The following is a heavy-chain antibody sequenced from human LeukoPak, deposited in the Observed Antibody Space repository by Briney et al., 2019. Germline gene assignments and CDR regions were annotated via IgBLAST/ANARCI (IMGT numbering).Heavy chain of an antibody. CDR3: ARAVTNYDILTGYYMDYFDY. Sequence: PGGSLRLSCAASGFTFSDYYISWVRQAPGKGLEWVSYISITSSYTNYADSVKGGFTISRDNAKNSLYLQMHSLRAEGTAVYYCARAVTNYDILTGYYMDYFDYWGQGTLVTVSS. CDR1: GFTFSDYY. V-gene: IGHV3-11*05. D-gene: IGHD3-9*01. CDR2: ISITSSYT. J-gene: IGHJ4*02.